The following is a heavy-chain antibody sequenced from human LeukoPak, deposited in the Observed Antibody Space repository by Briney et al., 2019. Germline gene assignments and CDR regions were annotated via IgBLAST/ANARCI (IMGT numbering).Heavy chain of an antibody. CDR1: GFTFSSYA. V-gene: IGHV3-53*01. D-gene: IGHD3-16*01. CDR3: ARMIGAFDI. CDR2: IYSGGST. Sequence: GGSLRLSCAASGFTFSSYAMNWVRQAPGKGLEWVSVIYSGGSTYYADSVKGRFTISRDNSKNTLYLQMNSLRAEDTAVYYCARMIGAFDIWGQGTMVTVSS. J-gene: IGHJ3*02.